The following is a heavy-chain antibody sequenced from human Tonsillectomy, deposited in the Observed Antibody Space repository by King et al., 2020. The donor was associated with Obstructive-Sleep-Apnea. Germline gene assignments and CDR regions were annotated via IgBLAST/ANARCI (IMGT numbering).Heavy chain of an antibody. V-gene: IGHV3-30-3*01. D-gene: IGHD1-26*01. CDR3: AREGPIVPFFDY. Sequence: VQLVESGGGVVQPGRYLRLSCAASGFTFSNSPMHWVRQAPGKGLEWVAHISYDGSNTFYGDSVKGRFTISRDNSKDTLYLQFNSLKPDDTAVYYCAREGPIVPFFDYWGKGTLVTVSS. J-gene: IGHJ4*02. CDR1: GFTFSNSP. CDR2: ISYDGSNT.